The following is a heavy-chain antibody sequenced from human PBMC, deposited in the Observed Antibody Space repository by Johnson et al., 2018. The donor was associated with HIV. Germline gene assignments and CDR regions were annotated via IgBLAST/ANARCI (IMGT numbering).Heavy chain of an antibody. D-gene: IGHD1-26*01. CDR3: AKYGGHGTYFSAFEI. V-gene: IGHV3-23*04. CDR2: ISASGGTT. Sequence: VQLVESGGGLIQPGGSLRLSCAVSGFTFSIYAMSWVRQAPGKGLEWVSTISASGGTTYYADPVKGRFTVSRDNSKNTLFLQLTSLRAEDTAVYYCAKYGGHGTYFSAFEIWGQGTKVTVSS. J-gene: IGHJ3*02. CDR1: GFTFSIYA.